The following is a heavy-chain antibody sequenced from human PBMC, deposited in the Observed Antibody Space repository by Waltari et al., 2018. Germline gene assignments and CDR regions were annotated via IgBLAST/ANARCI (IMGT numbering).Heavy chain of an antibody. CDR3: AAKEAWGNRAFDY. V-gene: IGHV1-24*01. CDR1: GYSLPALS. J-gene: IGHJ4*02. Sequence: QVQLVQSGAEVKKPGASVRISSKVSGYSLPALSVHWVRQAPGKGLEWMGGFDPEDAETIVAQRFQGRVTMTEETSPETAYMELSSLSSEDTAVYFCAAKEAWGNRAFDYWGQGTLVTVSS. CDR2: FDPEDAET. D-gene: IGHD7-27*01.